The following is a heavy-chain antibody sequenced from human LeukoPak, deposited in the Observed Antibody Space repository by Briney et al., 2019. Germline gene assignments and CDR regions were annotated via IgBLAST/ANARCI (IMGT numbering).Heavy chain of an antibody. CDR2: IYSGGST. V-gene: IGHV3-66*02. D-gene: IGHD3-3*01. CDR1: GFTVSSNY. J-gene: IGHJ4*02. Sequence: GGSLRLSCAASGFTVSSNYMSWVRQAPGKGLEWVSVIYSGGSTYYADSVKGRFTISRDNSKNTLYLQMNSLRAEDTAVYYCARGMDVLRFLEWLGDIDYWGQGTLVTVSS. CDR3: ARGMDVLRFLEWLGDIDY.